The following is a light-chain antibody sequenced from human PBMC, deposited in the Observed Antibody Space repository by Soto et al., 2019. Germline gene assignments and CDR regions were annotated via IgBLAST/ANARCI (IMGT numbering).Light chain of an antibody. V-gene: IGLV1-51*01. J-gene: IGLJ2*01. CDR1: SSNIGSNY. CDR2: DNN. CDR3: GTWDSSLPVSVV. Sequence: QSVLTQPPAVSAAPGEKVSIYCSGGSSNIGSNYVSWYQQLPGAAPKLLIYDNNKRPSGIPDRFSGSASGTSATLGITGLQTGDEADYYCGTWDSSLPVSVVFGGGTKLTVL.